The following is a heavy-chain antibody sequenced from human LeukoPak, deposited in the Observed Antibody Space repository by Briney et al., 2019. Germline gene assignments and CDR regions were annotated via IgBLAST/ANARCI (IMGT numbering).Heavy chain of an antibody. V-gene: IGHV3-66*01. J-gene: IGHJ4*02. Sequence: GGSLRLSCAASGFTFSNNYMSWVRQAPGKGLEWVSVIYSGGSTYYADSVKGRFTISRDNSKNTLYLQMNSLRAEDTAVYYCARDGEGSSSFDYWGQGTLVTVSS. CDR2: IYSGGST. CDR3: ARDGEGSSSFDY. CDR1: GFTFSNNY. D-gene: IGHD6-6*01.